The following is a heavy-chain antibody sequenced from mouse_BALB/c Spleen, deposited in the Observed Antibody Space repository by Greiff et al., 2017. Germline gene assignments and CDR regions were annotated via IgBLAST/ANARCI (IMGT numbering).Heavy chain of an antibody. CDR1: GYTFTSYW. J-gene: IGHJ3*01. CDR3: ARAGITTAPWFAY. CDR2: IDPSDSYT. V-gene: IGHV1-69*02. D-gene: IGHD1-1*01. Sequence: VQLQQSGAELVKPGASVKLSCKASGYTFTSYWMHWVKQRPGQGLEWIGEIDPSDSYTNYNQKFKGKATLTVDKSSSTAYMQLSSLTSEDSAVYYCARAGITTAPWFAYWGQGTLVTVSA.